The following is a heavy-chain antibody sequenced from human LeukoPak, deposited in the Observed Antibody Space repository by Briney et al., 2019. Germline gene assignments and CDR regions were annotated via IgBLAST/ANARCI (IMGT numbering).Heavy chain of an antibody. V-gene: IGHV3-23*01. CDR3: AKEGIGYCSSTSCLRNLDY. CDR2: ISGSGGST. Sequence: GGSLRLSCAASGFTFSSYAMSWVRQAPGKGLEWVSAISGSGGSTYYADSVKGRFTSSRDNSKNTLYLQMNSLRAEDTAVYYCAKEGIGYCSSTSCLRNLDYWGQGTLVTVSS. D-gene: IGHD2-2*01. J-gene: IGHJ4*02. CDR1: GFTFSSYA.